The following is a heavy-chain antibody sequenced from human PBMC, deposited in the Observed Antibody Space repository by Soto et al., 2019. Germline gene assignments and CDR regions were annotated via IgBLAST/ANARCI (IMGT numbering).Heavy chain of an antibody. CDR2: ISGTASRT. J-gene: IGHJ4*02. CDR1: GFTPTTTP. D-gene: IGHD3-9*01. CDR3: PTSFRYFDN. V-gene: IGHV3-23*01. Sequence: PGGSLRLSCAGSGFTPTTTPLSWVRQPPGKGLEWVTTISGTASRTYYVDSVKGRFFISRDNSKNTVTLQMNNLTVDDTAVYYCPTSFRYFDNWGQGNRVTVSS.